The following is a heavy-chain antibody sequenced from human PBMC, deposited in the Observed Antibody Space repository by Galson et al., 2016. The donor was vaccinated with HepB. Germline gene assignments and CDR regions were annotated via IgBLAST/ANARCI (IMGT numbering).Heavy chain of an antibody. Sequence: SLRLSCAASGLTVSRSYMSWVRQAPGKGLEWVSSISSSSSYIYYADSVKGRFTISRDNAKNSLYLQMNSLRAEDTAVYYCARCLRRSSSSSDYLGQGTLVTVSS. V-gene: IGHV3-21*06. CDR2: ISSSSSYI. CDR3: ARCLRRSSSSSDY. J-gene: IGHJ4*02. CDR1: GLTVSRSY. D-gene: IGHD6-6*01.